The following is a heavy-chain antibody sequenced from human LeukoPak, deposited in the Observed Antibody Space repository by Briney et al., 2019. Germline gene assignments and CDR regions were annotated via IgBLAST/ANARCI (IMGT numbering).Heavy chain of an antibody. V-gene: IGHV3-23*01. D-gene: IGHD6-13*01. CDR1: GFTFSSYA. CDR3: AKVRSRIAAAGTSVYYFDY. Sequence: GGSLRLSCAASGFTFSSYAMSWVRQAPGKGLEWVSAISGSGGSTYYADSVKGRFTISRDNSKNTLYLQMNSLRAEDTAVYYCAKVRSRIAAAGTSVYYFDYWGQATLVTVSS. J-gene: IGHJ4*02. CDR2: ISGSGGST.